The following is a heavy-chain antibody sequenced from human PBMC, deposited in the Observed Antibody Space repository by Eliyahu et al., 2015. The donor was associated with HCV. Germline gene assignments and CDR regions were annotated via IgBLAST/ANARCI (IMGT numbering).Heavy chain of an antibody. V-gene: IGHV3-11*01. CDR1: GFTFSDYX. CDR3: AFSSWYSSSWDY. D-gene: IGHD6-13*01. Sequence: QVQLVXSGGGLVKPGGSXRLSCAAPGFTFSDYXMXWIRQAPGKGLEWVSYISSSGSTIYYADSVKGRFTISRDNAKNSLYLQMNSLRAEDTAVYYCAFSSWYSSSWDYWGQGTLVTVSS. CDR2: ISSSGSTI. J-gene: IGHJ4*02.